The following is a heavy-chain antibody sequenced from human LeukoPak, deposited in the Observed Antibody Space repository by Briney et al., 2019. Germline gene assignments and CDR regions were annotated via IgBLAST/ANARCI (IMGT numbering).Heavy chain of an antibody. D-gene: IGHD5-18*01. Sequence: PSETLPLTCAVSGGSISSGGYSWSWIRQPPGKGLEWIGYIYHSGSTYYNPSLKSRVTISVDRSKNQFSLKLSSVTAADTAVYYCARGPGGDTAMVISIGSDWFDPWGQGTLVTVSS. CDR3: ARGPGGDTAMVISIGSDWFDP. CDR2: IYHSGST. J-gene: IGHJ5*02. CDR1: GGSISSGGYS. V-gene: IGHV4-30-2*01.